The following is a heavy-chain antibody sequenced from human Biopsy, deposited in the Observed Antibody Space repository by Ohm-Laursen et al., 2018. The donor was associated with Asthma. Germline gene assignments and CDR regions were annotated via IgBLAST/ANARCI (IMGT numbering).Heavy chain of an antibody. J-gene: IGHJ4*02. V-gene: IGHV4-61*01. CDR2: IFYSGAT. Sequence: SETLSLTCSVSGGSVSSDKYYWSWIRQPPGKGLEWIAYIFYSGATNYNPALKSRVAQSIDTSKSQFSLRLNSLSAADTAVYYCARGTIVASIDYWGRGTLVTVSS. D-gene: IGHD5-12*01. CDR3: ARGTIVASIDY. CDR1: GGSVSSDKYY.